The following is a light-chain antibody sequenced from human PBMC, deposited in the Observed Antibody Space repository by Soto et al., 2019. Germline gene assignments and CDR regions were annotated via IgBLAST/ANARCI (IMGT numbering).Light chain of an antibody. CDR2: DAS. CDR3: QQRSQWPWT. CDR1: QSVSID. J-gene: IGKJ1*01. V-gene: IGKV3-11*01. Sequence: IVLTQSPATLSLSPGERATLSCRASQSVSIDLAWYQQKPGQAPRLLIYDASNRATGIAARFSGGGSETDFTLTISSPQPEDFAVYYCQQRSQWPWTFGQGTKVEIK.